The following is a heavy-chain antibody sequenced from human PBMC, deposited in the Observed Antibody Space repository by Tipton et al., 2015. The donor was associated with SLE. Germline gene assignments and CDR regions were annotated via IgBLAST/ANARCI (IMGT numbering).Heavy chain of an antibody. Sequence: SLRLSCAASGFTFSTSAMHWVRQAPGKGMGWVAVIWYDGSNKFYADSVKSRFTNSRDNSKNTVSLQMNSLRVEDTAVYFCARGRGGEFLDYWGQGTLVTVSS. J-gene: IGHJ4*02. CDR1: GFTFSTSA. CDR2: IWYDGSNK. D-gene: IGHD3-16*01. CDR3: ARGRGGEFLDY. V-gene: IGHV3-33*01.